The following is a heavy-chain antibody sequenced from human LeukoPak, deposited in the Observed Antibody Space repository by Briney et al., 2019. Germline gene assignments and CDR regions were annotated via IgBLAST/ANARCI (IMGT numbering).Heavy chain of an antibody. D-gene: IGHD1-26*01. CDR2: ISSSSSYI. CDR3: ARDQERIVGATIRECDY. J-gene: IGHJ4*02. V-gene: IGHV3-21*01. Sequence: SGGSLRLSCAASGFTFSSYSMNWVRQAPGKGLESVSSISSSSSYIYYADSVKGRFTISRDNAKNSLYLQMNSLRAEDMAVYYCARDQERIVGATIRECDYWGQGTLVTVSS. CDR1: GFTFSSYS.